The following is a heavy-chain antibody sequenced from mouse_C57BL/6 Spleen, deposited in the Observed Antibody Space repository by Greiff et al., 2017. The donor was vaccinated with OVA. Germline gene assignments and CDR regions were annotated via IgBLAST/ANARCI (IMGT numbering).Heavy chain of an antibody. V-gene: IGHV5-17*01. J-gene: IGHJ4*01. CDR1: GFTFSDYG. Sequence: EVKVVESGGGLVKPGGSLKLSCAASGFTFSDYGMHWVRQAPETGLEWVAYISSGSSTIYYANTVKGRFPISRDNAKNTLFLQMTSLRSEDTAMYYCARGLYYSNYGDYAMDYWGQGTSVTVSS. CDR3: ARGLYYSNYGDYAMDY. CDR2: ISSGSSTI. D-gene: IGHD2-5*01.